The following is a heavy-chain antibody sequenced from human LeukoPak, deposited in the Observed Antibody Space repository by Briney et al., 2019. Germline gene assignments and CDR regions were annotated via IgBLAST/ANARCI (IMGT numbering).Heavy chain of an antibody. CDR2: MNPNSGNT. D-gene: IGHD2-2*02. Sequence: ASVKVSCKASGYTFTSYDINWVRQATGQGLEWMGWMNPNSGNTGYAQKFQGRVTVTRNTSISTAYMELSSLRSEDTAVYYCARGLGYCSSTSCYTNGWFDPWGQGTLVTVSS. CDR3: ARGLGYCSSTSCYTNGWFDP. J-gene: IGHJ5*02. CDR1: GYTFTSYD. V-gene: IGHV1-8*01.